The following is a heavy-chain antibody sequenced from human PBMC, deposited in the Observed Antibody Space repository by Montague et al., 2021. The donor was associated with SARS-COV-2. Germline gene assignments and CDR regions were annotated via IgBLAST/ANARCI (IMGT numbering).Heavy chain of an antibody. V-gene: IGHV4-4*02. D-gene: IGHD3-3*01. J-gene: IGHJ4*02. Sequence: SETLSLTCSVSGHSIWSSDWWTWVRQPPGKGLEWIGEIYHSGSTTYSPSLKSRVTISVDKSKNQFSLTLTSLTAADTAVYYCARAQKTISGMLIPPYYFDGWGQGALVTVSS. CDR2: IYHSGST. CDR3: ARAQKTISGMLIPPYYFDG. CDR1: GHSIWSSDW.